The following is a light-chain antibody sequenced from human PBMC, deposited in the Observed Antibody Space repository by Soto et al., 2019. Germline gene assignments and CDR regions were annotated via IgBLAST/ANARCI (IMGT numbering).Light chain of an antibody. V-gene: IGKV1-5*01. J-gene: IGKJ1*01. CDR3: QQSNSYQWT. Sequence: DIQMTQSPSTLSASVGDRVTITCRASQSISSRLAWYQQKTGKATKLLIYDVYNLESGVQSRFSSSVSGTEFTLTIRRLKPDDLATYDCQQSNSYQWTFGQGTKVEI. CDR2: DVY. CDR1: QSISSR.